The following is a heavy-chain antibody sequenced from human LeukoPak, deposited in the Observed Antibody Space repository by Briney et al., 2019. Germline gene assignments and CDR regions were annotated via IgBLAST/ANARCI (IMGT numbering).Heavy chain of an antibody. CDR3: ARDSFYTGYDRGFGY. D-gene: IGHD5-12*01. V-gene: IGHV3-66*01. CDR2: IYSGGNT. CDR1: GFSVSSNY. Sequence: PGGSLRLSCAASGFSVSSNYMSWVRQAPGKGLECVSVIYSGGNTYYADSVKGRFTISRDKSKNTLYLQMGSLRGEDTAVYYCARDSFYTGYDRGFGYWGQGTLVTVSS. J-gene: IGHJ4*02.